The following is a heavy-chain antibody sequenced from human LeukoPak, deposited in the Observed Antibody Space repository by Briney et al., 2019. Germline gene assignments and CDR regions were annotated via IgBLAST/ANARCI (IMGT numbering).Heavy chain of an antibody. CDR1: EYTFTGYY. D-gene: IGHD5-24*01. V-gene: IGHV1-2*02. J-gene: IGHJ3*02. CDR2: INPNSGGT. CDR3: ARRVISGGYNSWSLADAFDI. Sequence: VASVKVSCKASEYTFTGYYMHWVRQAPGQGLEWMGWINPNSGGTNYAQKFQGRVTMTRDTSISTAYMELSRLRSDDTAVYYCARRVISGGYNSWSLADAFDIWGQGTMVTVSS.